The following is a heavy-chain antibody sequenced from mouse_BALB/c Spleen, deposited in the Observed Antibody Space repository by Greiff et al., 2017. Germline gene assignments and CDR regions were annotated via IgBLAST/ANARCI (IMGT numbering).Heavy chain of an antibody. J-gene: IGHJ2*01. CDR2: IWGDGST. CDR3: ARDHYYYGSTYALDY. D-gene: IGHD1-1*01. Sequence: VLLVESGPGLVAPSQCLSITCTVSGFSLTGYGVNWVRQPPGKGLEWLGMIWGDGSTDYNSANKSRLSISKDNTTSQVFLKMNSLQTDDTARYYGARDHYYYGSTYALDYWGQGTTLTVSS. V-gene: IGHV2-6-7*01. CDR1: GFSLTGYG.